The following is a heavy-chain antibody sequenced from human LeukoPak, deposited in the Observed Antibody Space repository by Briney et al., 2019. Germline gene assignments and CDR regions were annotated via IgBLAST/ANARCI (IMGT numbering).Heavy chain of an antibody. CDR3: ARRRELWDVTYGDCFDI. J-gene: IGHJ3*02. Sequence: SATLSLTCTVSGYSISSGYFWGWMRQPPGQGLEWIAELNHRGAINYNPSLKHRITMSADTSKNQVCLKLSSVTAADTAVYCCARRRELWDVTYGDCFDIWGQGTVVTVSS. V-gene: IGHV4-38-2*02. CDR1: GYSISSGYF. D-gene: IGHD1-26*01. CDR2: LNHRGAI.